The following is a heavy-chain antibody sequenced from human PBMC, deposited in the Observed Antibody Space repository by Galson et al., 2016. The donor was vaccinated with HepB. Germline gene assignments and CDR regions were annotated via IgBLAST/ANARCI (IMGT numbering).Heavy chain of an antibody. V-gene: IGHV4-59*01. CDR2: IGYSGST. CDR1: GGSISSYY. D-gene: IGHD5-24*01. Sequence: ETLSLTCTVSGGSISSYYWSWIRQPPGKGLEWIAYIGYSGSTNYNPYLKSRVTISVDTSKNQFSLKLSSVTAADTAVYYCAREGDGYIIDHWGQGTLVTVSS. J-gene: IGHJ4*02. CDR3: AREGDGYIIDH.